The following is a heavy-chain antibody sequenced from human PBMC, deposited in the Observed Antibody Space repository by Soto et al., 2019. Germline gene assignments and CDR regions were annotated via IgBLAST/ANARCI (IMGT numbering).Heavy chain of an antibody. CDR2: INPNSGGT. V-gene: IGHV1-2*04. D-gene: IGHD6-6*01. J-gene: IGHJ6*02. CDR1: GYTFTGYY. Sequence: ASVKVSCKASGYTFTGYYMHWVRQAPGQGLEWMGWINPNSGGTNYAQKFQGWVTMTRDTSISTAYMELSRLRSDDTAVYYCARTTAARPLVSVGMDVWGQGTTVTVSS. CDR3: ARTTAARPLVSVGMDV.